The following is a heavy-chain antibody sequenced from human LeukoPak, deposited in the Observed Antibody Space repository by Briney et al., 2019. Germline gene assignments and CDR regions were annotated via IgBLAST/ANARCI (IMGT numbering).Heavy chain of an antibody. D-gene: IGHD6-6*01. J-gene: IGHJ4*02. V-gene: IGHV3-69-1*01. CDR3: ARVQYSSSYSDY. CDR2: ISSSSYI. Sequence: GGSLRLSCAASGFTFSSYDMNWVRQAPGKGLEWVSSISSSSYIYYADSVKGRFTISRDNAKNSLYLQMNSLRAEDTAVYYCARVQYSSSYSDYWGQGTLVTVSS. CDR1: GFTFSSYD.